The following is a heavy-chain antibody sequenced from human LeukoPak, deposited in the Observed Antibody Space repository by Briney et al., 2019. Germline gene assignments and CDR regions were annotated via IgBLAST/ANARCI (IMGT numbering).Heavy chain of an antibody. Sequence: GSLRLSCAASGFTFSSYGMHWVRQAPGKGLEWVAVIWYDGSNKYYADSAKGRFTISRDNSKNTLYLQMNSLRAEDTAVYYCARDLDYYDSSGSIDYWGQGTLVTVSS. CDR1: GFTFSSYG. V-gene: IGHV3-33*01. CDR2: IWYDGSNK. CDR3: ARDLDYYDSSGSIDY. D-gene: IGHD3-22*01. J-gene: IGHJ4*02.